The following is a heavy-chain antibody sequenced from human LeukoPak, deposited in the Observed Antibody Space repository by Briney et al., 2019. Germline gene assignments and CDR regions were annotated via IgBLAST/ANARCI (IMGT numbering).Heavy chain of an antibody. D-gene: IGHD3/OR15-3a*01. Sequence: GGSLRLSCAASGFTVSTDYMIWVRQAPGKGLEWVSLIYSGGYTYYADSVRGRFTISRDNSKNTLYLQMSSLRAEDTAVYYCARARGGLVRFNYWGQGTLVTVSS. CDR2: IYSGGYT. J-gene: IGHJ4*02. CDR3: ARARGGLVRFNY. V-gene: IGHV3-53*01. CDR1: GFTVSTDY.